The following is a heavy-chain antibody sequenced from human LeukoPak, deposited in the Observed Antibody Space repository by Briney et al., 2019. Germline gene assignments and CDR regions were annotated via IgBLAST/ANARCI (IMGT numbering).Heavy chain of an antibody. Sequence: KPSETLSLTCDVSGYSISNGYYWGWIRQPPGKGLEWIGNIYRSGTTYYNPSLKSRVTVSVDTSKNQFSLKLSSVTAADTAVYYCARQLVVVPVAKRVSGDAFDIWGQGTMVSVSP. D-gene: IGHD2-2*01. CDR2: IYRSGTT. V-gene: IGHV4-38-2*01. CDR1: GYSISNGYY. J-gene: IGHJ3*02. CDR3: ARQLVVVPVAKRVSGDAFDI.